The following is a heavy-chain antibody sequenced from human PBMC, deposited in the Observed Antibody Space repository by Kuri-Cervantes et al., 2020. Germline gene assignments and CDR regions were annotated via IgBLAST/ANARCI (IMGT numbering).Heavy chain of an antibody. D-gene: IGHD1-1*01. CDR3: ASGRGGAFDI. CDR2: IYYSGST. Sequence: GSLRLSCTVSGGSVSSGSYYWGWIRQPPGKGLEWIGYIYYSGSTNYNPSLKSRVTISVDTSKNQFSLKLSSVTAADTAVYYCASGRGGAFDIWGQGTMVTVSS. J-gene: IGHJ3*02. V-gene: IGHV4-61*01. CDR1: GGSVSSGSYY.